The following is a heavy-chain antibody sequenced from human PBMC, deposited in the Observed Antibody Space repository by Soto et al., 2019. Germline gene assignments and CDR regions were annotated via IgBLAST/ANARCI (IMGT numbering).Heavy chain of an antibody. CDR3: AKPRAPQYGDYAEYFQH. CDR2: ISGSGGST. V-gene: IGHV3-23*01. D-gene: IGHD4-17*01. Sequence: GGSLRLSCAASGFTFSSYAMSWVRQAPGKGLEWVSAISGSGGSTYYADSVKGRFTISRDNSKNTLYLQMNSLRAEDTAVYYCAKPRAPQYGDYAEYFQHWGQGTLVTVSS. J-gene: IGHJ1*01. CDR1: GFTFSSYA.